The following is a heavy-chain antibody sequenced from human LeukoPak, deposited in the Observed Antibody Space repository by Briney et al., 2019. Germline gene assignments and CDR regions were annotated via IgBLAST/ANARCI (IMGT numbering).Heavy chain of an antibody. CDR3: ARDPYYCSSTSCYAGWFDP. CDR2: INSDGSST. V-gene: IGHV3-74*01. J-gene: IGHJ5*02. D-gene: IGHD2-2*01. CDR1: GFTFSSYA. Sequence: PGGSLRLSCAASGFTFSSYAMSWVRQAPGKGLEWVSRINSDGSSTSYADSVKGRFTISRDNAKNTLYLQMNSLRAEDTAVYYCARDPYYCSSTSCYAGWFDPWGQGTLVTVSS.